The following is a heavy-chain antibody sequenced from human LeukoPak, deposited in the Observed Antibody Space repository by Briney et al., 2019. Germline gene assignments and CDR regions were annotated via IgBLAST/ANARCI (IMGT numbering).Heavy chain of an antibody. J-gene: IGHJ6*02. CDR3: ARDRRVAVAGTWDYYYGMDV. CDR1: GGSISSGGYY. CDR2: IYYSGST. D-gene: IGHD6-19*01. Sequence: SETLSLTCTVSGGSISSGGYYWSWIRQHPGKGLEWIGYIYYSGSTYYNPSLKSRVTISVDTSKNQFSLKLSSVTAADTAVYYCARDRRVAVAGTWDYYYGMDVWGQGTTVTVSS. V-gene: IGHV4-31*03.